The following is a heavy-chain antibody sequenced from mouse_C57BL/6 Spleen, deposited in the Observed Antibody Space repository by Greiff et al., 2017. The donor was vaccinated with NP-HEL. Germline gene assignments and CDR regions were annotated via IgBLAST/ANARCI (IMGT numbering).Heavy chain of an antibody. D-gene: IGHD2-4*01. CDR1: GYSITSGYY. CDR2: ISYDGSN. V-gene: IGHV3-6*01. Sequence: EVKVEESGPGLVKPSQSLSLTCSVTGYSITSGYYWNWIRQFPGNKLEWMGYISYDGSNNYNPSLKNRISITRDTSKNQFFLKLNSVTTEDTATYYCAREGAIYYDYGGFAYWGQGTLVTVSA. CDR3: AREGAIYYDYGGFAY. J-gene: IGHJ3*01.